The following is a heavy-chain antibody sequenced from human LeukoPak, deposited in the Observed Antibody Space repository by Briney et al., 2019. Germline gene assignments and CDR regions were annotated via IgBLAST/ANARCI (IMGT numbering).Heavy chain of an antibody. CDR2: IYYSGST. V-gene: IGHV4-39*01. CDR3: ANVPCSSTSCYKD. D-gene: IGHD2-2*02. Sequence: SETLSLTCTVSGGSISSSSYYWGWIRQPPGKGLEWIGSIYYSGSTYYNPSLKSRVTISVDTSKNQFSLKLSSVTAADTAVYYCANVPCSSTSCYKDWGQGTLVTVSS. J-gene: IGHJ4*02. CDR1: GGSISSSSYY.